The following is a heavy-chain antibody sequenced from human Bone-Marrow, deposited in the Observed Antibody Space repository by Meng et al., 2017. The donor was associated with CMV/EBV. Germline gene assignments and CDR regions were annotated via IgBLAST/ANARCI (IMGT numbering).Heavy chain of an antibody. Sequence: GESLKISCAASGFTFSSYSMNWVRQAPGKGLEWVSSISSSSSYIYYADSVKGRFTISRDNAKNSLYLQMNSLRAEDTAVYYCARKSVVVGLRYWGQETLVTVSS. J-gene: IGHJ4*02. CDR1: GFTFSSYS. CDR3: ARKSVVVGLRY. D-gene: IGHD3-22*01. V-gene: IGHV3-21*01. CDR2: ISSSSSYI.